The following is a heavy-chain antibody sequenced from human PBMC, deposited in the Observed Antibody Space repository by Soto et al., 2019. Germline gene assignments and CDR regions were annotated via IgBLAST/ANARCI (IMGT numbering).Heavy chain of an antibody. CDR1: GGSISGYY. J-gene: IGHJ4*02. D-gene: IGHD3-9*01. CDR3: ARRRYSGWAFDY. CDR2: IHYSGRT. V-gene: IGHV4-59*08. Sequence: QVQLQESGPGLVKPSETLSLTCSVSGGSISGYYWTWIRQSPGNGLEWIGYIHYSGRTTYNSSLKSRVTMSLDTSKSPLSLNLRSVTGADTAVYYCARRRYSGWAFDYWGQGTLVTVSS.